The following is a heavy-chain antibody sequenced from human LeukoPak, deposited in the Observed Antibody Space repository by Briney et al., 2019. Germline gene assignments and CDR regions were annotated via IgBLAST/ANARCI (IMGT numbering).Heavy chain of an antibody. Sequence: ASVKLSCKASGYTFTSYDINWGRQATGQGLEGMGWMNPNSGNTAYAQKFQGRVTMTRNTSISTAYMELSSLRSEATAVYYCARNGLWFGELLLIWGQGTLVTVSS. J-gene: IGHJ4*02. V-gene: IGHV1-8*01. CDR2: MNPNSGNT. D-gene: IGHD3-10*01. CDR1: GYTFTSYD. CDR3: ARNGLWFGELLLI.